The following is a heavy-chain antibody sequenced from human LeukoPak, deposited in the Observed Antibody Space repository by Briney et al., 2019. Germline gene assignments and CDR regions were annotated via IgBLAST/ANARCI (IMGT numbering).Heavy chain of an antibody. CDR1: GFTFSGYG. Sequence: GGSLRLSCAASGFTFSGYGMHWVRQAPGKGLEWVAVISYDGSNKYYADSVKGRFTISRDNSKNTLYLQMNSLRAEDTAVYYCAKGLTYSSSWPHDYWGQGTLVTVSS. CDR3: AKGLTYSSSWPHDY. V-gene: IGHV3-30*18. D-gene: IGHD6-13*01. J-gene: IGHJ4*02. CDR2: ISYDGSNK.